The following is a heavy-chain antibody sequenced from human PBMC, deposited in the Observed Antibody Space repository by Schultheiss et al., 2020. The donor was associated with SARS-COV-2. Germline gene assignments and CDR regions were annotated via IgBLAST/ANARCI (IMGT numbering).Heavy chain of an antibody. D-gene: IGHD4-17*01. CDR1: GYIFTSYW. V-gene: IGHV5-51*01. J-gene: IGHJ4*02. CDR3: ARRGYGDYGIDY. CDR2: IYPGDSDT. Sequence: GGSLRLSCRGSGYIFTSYWIGWVRQMPGKGLEWMGIIYPGDSDTRYSPSFQGQVTISADKSISTAFLQWSSLKASDTAMYYCARRGYGDYGIDYWGQGTLVTVS.